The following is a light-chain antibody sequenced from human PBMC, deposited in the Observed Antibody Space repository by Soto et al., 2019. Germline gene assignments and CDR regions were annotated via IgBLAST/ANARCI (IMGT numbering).Light chain of an antibody. V-gene: IGLV2-14*01. CDR2: DVS. CDR1: SSDVGGYNY. CDR3: SSYTSSWV. J-gene: IGLJ1*01. Sequence: QSALTQPASVSGSPGRSITISCTGTSSDVGGYNYVSWYQQHPGKAPKLMIYDVSNRPSGVSNRFSGSKSGNTASLTISGLQAEDEADYYCSSYTSSWVFGTGTKVTVL.